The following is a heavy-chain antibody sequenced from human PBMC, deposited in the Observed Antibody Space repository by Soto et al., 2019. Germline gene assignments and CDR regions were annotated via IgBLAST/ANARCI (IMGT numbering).Heavy chain of an antibody. CDR3: ARDGYSYGSFDY. D-gene: IGHD5-18*01. CDR2: INHSGDT. Sequence: QVQLQQWGAGLLKPSETLSLTCAVYGGSFSDYYWSWIRQPPGKGLEWVGEINHSGDTNYNPPLKIRVTLSVDTSKKQLSLRLSSRTAADTAVYYCARDGYSYGSFDYWGQGTLVTVSS. J-gene: IGHJ4*02. V-gene: IGHV4-34*01. CDR1: GGSFSDYY.